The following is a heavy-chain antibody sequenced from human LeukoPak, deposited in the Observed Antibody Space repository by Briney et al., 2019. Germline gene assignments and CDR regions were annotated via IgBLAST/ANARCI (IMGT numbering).Heavy chain of an antibody. D-gene: IGHD2-21*02. CDR2: INPHSGGT. CDR1: GFTFTGYY. V-gene: IGHV1-2*02. Sequence: ASVKVSCKASGFTFTGYYIHWVRQAPGQGLEWMGYINPHSGGTSSPQKFQGRVTMTTDTSIGAAYMELSSLISDDTAMYYCVREGNELLSKNFDYWGQGTLVTASS. CDR3: VREGNELLSKNFDY. J-gene: IGHJ4*02.